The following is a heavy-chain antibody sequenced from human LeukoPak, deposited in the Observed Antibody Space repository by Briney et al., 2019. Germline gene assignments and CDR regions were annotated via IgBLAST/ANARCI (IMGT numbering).Heavy chain of an antibody. J-gene: IGHJ4*02. V-gene: IGHV4-34*01. CDR1: GGSFSGYY. CDR3: ARGEGPKNYFDY. CDR2: INHSGST. Sequence: SETLSLTCAVYGGSFSGYYWSWIRQPPGKGLEWIGEINHSGSTNYNPSLKSRVTISVDTSKNQFSLKLSSVTAADTAVYYCARGEGPKNYFDYWAREPWSPSPQ.